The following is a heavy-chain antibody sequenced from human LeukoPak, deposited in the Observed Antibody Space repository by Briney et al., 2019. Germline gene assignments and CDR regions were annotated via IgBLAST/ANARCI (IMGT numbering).Heavy chain of an antibody. V-gene: IGHV3-20*04. D-gene: IGHD1-26*01. CDR2: INWNGGST. Sequence: PGGSLRLSCAASGFTFDDYGMSWVRQAPGKGLEWVSGINWNGGSTGYADSVKGRFTISRGNAKNSLYLQMNSLRAEDTALYYCARDEVGATTREVWFDYWGQGTLVTVSS. CDR1: GFTFDDYG. J-gene: IGHJ4*02. CDR3: ARDEVGATTREVWFDY.